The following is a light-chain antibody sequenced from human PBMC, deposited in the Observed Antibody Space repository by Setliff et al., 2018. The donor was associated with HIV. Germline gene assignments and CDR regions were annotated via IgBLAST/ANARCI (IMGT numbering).Light chain of an antibody. Sequence: SVLTQPASVSGSPGQSITISCIGTSSDIGGYNYVSWYQQHPGKAPKLMIYDVSNRPSGISNRFSGSKSGNTASLTISGLQAEDEADYYCSSDTSSSTVVFGGGTKVTVL. CDR3: SSDTSSSTVV. CDR1: SSDIGGYNY. V-gene: IGLV2-14*03. J-gene: IGLJ2*01. CDR2: DVS.